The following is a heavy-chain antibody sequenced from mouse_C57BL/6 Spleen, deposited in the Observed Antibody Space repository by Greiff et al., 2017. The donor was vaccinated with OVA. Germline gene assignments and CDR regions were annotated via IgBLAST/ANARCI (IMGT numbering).Heavy chain of an antibody. D-gene: IGHD1-1*01. Sequence: EVQLQESGGGLVKPGGSLKLSCAASGFTFSSYAMSWVRQTPEKRLEWVATISDGGSYTYYPDNVKGRFTISRDNAKNNLYLQMSHLKSEDTAMYYCARELRGNFDYWGQGTTLTVSS. V-gene: IGHV5-4*01. J-gene: IGHJ2*01. CDR2: ISDGGSYT. CDR3: ARELRGNFDY. CDR1: GFTFSSYA.